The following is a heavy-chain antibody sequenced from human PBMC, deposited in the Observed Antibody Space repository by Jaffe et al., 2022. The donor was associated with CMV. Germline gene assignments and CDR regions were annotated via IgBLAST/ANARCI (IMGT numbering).Heavy chain of an antibody. CDR1: GFTFDDYA. CDR2: ISWNSGSI. V-gene: IGHV3-9*01. Sequence: EVQLVESGGGLVQPGRSLRLSCAASGFTFDDYAMHWVRQAPGKGLEWVSGISWNSGSIGYADSVKGRFTISRDNAKNSLYLQMNSLRAEDTALYYCAKDMLRGSSSHLDPWGQGTLVTVSS. CDR3: AKDMLRGSSSHLDP. D-gene: IGHD6-6*01. J-gene: IGHJ5*02.